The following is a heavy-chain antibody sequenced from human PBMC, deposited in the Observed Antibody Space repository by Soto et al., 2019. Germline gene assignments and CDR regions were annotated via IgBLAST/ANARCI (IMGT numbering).Heavy chain of an antibody. V-gene: IGHV3-30*03. J-gene: IGHJ4*02. CDR2: ISYDGSNK. CDR3: ASHYDMWSGYLSPVDY. D-gene: IGHD3-3*01. CDR1: GFTFSSYG. Sequence: SLRLSCAASGFTFSSYGMHWVRQAPGKGLEWVAVISYDGSNKYYADSVKGRFTITRDNAKNSLYLEMNSLRDEDTAVYYCASHYDMWSGYLSPVDYWGQGTLVTVSS.